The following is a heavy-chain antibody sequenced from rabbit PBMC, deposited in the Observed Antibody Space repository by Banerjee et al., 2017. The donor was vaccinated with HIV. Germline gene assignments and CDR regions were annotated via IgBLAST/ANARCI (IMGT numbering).Heavy chain of an antibody. CDR3: ARGSATMTMVITGFYFNL. CDR2: INAVTAKA. Sequence: QEQLVESGGGLVKPEGSLKLSCTASGFSFSNKAVMCWVRQAPGKGLEWIACINAVTAKAVYASWAKGRFTFSKTSSTTVTLQMTSLTAADTATYFCARGSATMTMVITGFYFNLWGPGTLVTVS. J-gene: IGHJ4*01. D-gene: IGHD2-1*01. V-gene: IGHV1S45*01. CDR1: GFSFSNKAV.